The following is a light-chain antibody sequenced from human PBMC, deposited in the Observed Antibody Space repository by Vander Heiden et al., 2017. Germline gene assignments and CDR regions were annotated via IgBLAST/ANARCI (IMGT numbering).Light chain of an antibody. Sequence: QSVLTQPPSASGTPGQRVTLSCSESSSNIGTNYVYWYQQLPGTAPQLRIYNNNLRPSGVPDRFSGSKSGTSASLAISGLRSEDEADYYCAAWDDSLSGGVFGGGTKLTVL. J-gene: IGLJ3*02. V-gene: IGLV1-47*02. CDR3: AAWDDSLSGGV. CDR1: SSNIGTNY. CDR2: NNN.